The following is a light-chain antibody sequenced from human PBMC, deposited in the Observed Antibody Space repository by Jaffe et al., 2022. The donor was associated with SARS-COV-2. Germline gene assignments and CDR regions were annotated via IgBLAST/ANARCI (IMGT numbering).Light chain of an antibody. CDR1: QSLVHRDGNTY. V-gene: IGKV2-24*01. Sequence: DIVMTQTPLSSPVTLGQPASISCRSSQSLVHRDGNTYLSWLHQRPGQPPRLLLYKISNRFSGVPDRFSGSGAGTEFTLKISRVEAEDVGVYYCMQTTQSKTFGQGTKLEIK. J-gene: IGKJ2*01. CDR2: KIS. CDR3: MQTTQSKT.